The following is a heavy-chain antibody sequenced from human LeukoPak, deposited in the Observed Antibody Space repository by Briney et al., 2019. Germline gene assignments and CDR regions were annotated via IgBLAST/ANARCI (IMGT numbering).Heavy chain of an antibody. J-gene: IGHJ6*04. Sequence: PSETLSLTYAVYGGSFSGYYWSWIRQPPGKGLEWIGEINHSGSTNYNPSLKSRVTISVDTSKNQFSLKLSSVTAADTAVYYCARGNIVVVPAAITLRVYGMDVRGKGTTVTVSS. D-gene: IGHD2-2*01. CDR2: INHSGST. V-gene: IGHV4-34*01. CDR1: GGSFSGYY. CDR3: ARGNIVVVPAAITLRVYGMDV.